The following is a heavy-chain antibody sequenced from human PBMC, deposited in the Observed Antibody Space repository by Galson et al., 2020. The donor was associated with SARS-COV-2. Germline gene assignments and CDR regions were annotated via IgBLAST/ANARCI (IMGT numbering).Heavy chain of an antibody. CDR3: ARRVMSANDAFDI. CDR2: ISSSSNYI. V-gene: IGHV3-21*06. CDR1: GFSFSSYS. D-gene: IGHD2-21*01. Sequence: GGSLRLSCAASGFSFSSYSMNWVRQAPGKGLEWVSSISSSSNYIYYADSVKGRFTISRDNAKNTLYLQVNSLRAEDTAVYYCARRVMSANDAFDIWGQGTMVTLSS. J-gene: IGHJ3*02.